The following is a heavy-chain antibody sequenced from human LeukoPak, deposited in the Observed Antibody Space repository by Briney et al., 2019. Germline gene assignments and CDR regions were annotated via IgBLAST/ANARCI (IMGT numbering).Heavy chain of an antibody. CDR2: ISGSGGST. J-gene: IGHJ5*02. V-gene: IGHV3-23*01. CDR3: AKDLASASGST. D-gene: IGHD1-26*01. Sequence: GGSLRLSCAASGFTFSSHAMSWVRQAPGKGLEWVSAISGSGGSTYYADYVKGRFTISRDNSKNTLYLQMNSLRAEDTAVYYCAKDLASASGSTWGQGTLVTVSP. CDR1: GFTFSSHA.